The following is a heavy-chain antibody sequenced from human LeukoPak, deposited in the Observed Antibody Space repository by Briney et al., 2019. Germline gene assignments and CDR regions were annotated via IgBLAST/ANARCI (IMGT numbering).Heavy chain of an antibody. CDR1: DGSISSGGYS. CDR2: IYHSGST. Sequence: SQTLSLTCAVSDGSISSGGYSWSWIRQPPGKGLEWIGYIYHSGSTYYNPSLKSRVTISVDRSKNQFSLKLSSVTAADTAVYYCAREAGRAFDIWGQGTMVTVSS. J-gene: IGHJ3*02. V-gene: IGHV4-30-2*01. CDR3: AREAGRAFDI.